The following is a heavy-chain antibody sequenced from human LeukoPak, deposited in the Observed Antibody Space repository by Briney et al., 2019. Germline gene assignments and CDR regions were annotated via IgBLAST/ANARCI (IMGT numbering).Heavy chain of an antibody. Sequence: SETLSLTCAVSCYSISTGYFWGWIRQSPGQGLEWIGSIFHTGSTSYNPSLKSRVTLSVDTSKNEFSLKLTSVTAADTAIYYCASPRGTYIDYWGQGTLVIVSS. D-gene: IGHD3-16*01. V-gene: IGHV4-38-2*01. CDR3: ASPRGTYIDY. J-gene: IGHJ4*02. CDR1: CYSISTGYF. CDR2: IFHTGST.